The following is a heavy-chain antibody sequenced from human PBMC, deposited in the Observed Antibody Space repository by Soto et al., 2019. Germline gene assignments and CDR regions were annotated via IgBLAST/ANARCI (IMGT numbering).Heavy chain of an antibody. CDR3: ARGPTTGGYYYGMDV. J-gene: IGHJ6*02. CDR2: INPNSGGT. D-gene: IGHD1-1*01. CDR1: GYTFTGYY. V-gene: IGHV1-2*02. Sequence: ASVKVSCKASGYTFTGYYMHWVRQAPGQGLEWMGWINPNSGGTNYAQKFQGRVTMTRDTSISTAYMELSRLRSDDTAVYYCARGPTTGGYYYGMDVWGQGTTVTVSS.